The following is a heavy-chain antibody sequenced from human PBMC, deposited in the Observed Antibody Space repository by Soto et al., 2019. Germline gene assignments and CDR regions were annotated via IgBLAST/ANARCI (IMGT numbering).Heavy chain of an antibody. D-gene: IGHD3-3*01. V-gene: IGHV3-66*01. CDR2: IYSGGST. CDR1: GFTVSSNY. Sequence: GGSLRLSCAASGFTVSSNYMSWVRQAPGKGLEWVSVIYSGGSTYYADSVKGRFTISRDNSKNTLYLQMNSLRAEDTAVYYCARDHIVYDFWSGQNPDGSYYYYMDVWGKGTTVTVSS. CDR3: ARDHIVYDFWSGQNPDGSYYYYMDV. J-gene: IGHJ6*03.